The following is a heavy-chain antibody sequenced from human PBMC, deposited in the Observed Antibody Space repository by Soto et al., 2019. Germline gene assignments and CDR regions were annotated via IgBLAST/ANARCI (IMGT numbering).Heavy chain of an antibody. J-gene: IGHJ3*02. CDR1: GFTFSSCW. V-gene: IGHV3-7*01. Sequence: GGSLRLSCAASGFTFSSCWMSWVRQAPGKGLEWVANIKQDGSEKYYVDSVKGRFTISRDNAKNSLYLQMNSLRAEDTAVYYCAREAMDFLDIWGQGTMVTVSS. CDR3: AREAMDFLDI. D-gene: IGHD5-18*01. CDR2: IKQDGSEK.